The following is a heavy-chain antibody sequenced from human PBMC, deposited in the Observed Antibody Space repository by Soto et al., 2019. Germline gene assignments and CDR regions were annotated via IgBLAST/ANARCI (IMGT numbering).Heavy chain of an antibody. CDR2: INSDGSST. D-gene: IGHD5-18*01. CDR3: ARDTAMEYFDY. J-gene: IGHJ4*02. V-gene: IGHV3-74*01. Sequence: PGGSLRLSCAASGFTFSSYWVHWVRQAPGKGLVWVSRINSDGSSTSYADSVKGRFTISRDNAKNTLYLQMNSLRAEDTAVYYCARDTAMEYFDYWGQGTLVTVSS. CDR1: GFTFSSYW.